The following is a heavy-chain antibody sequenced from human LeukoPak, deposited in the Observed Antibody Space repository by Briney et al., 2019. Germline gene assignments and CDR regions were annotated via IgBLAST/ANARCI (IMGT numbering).Heavy chain of an antibody. J-gene: IGHJ4*02. CDR2: IYYSGST. D-gene: IGHD4-23*01. Sequence: SETLSLTCTVSHGSFSSGDYYWSWIRQPPGKGLEWVGYIYYSGSTYYNPSLKSRVTISVDTSKNQFSLKLSSVTAADTAVYYCARRRTTVVPFDYWGQGTLVTVSS. CDR1: HGSFSSGDYY. V-gene: IGHV4-30-4*08. CDR3: ARRRTTVVPFDY.